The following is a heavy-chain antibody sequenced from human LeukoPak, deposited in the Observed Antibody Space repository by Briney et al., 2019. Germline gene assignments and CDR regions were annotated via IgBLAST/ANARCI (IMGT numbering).Heavy chain of an antibody. CDR1: GFTFSSYT. V-gene: IGHV3-21*01. CDR3: ARGAMTTGFDY. D-gene: IGHD4-11*01. Sequence: KPGGSLRLSCAASGFTFSSYTMNWVRQAPGKGLEWVSSISSSNIYIYYADSVKGRFTISRDNAKNSLYLQMNTLRAEGTAVYYCARGAMTTGFDYWGQGTLVTVSS. CDR2: ISSSNIYI. J-gene: IGHJ4*02.